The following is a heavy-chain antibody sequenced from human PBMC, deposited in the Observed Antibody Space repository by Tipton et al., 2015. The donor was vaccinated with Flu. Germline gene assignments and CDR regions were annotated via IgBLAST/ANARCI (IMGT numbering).Heavy chain of an antibody. CDR1: GGSISSGGYY. D-gene: IGHD2-2*01. V-gene: IGHV4-31*03. CDR3: ARERSGQYQNYYSYYGMDV. Sequence: LSLTCTVSGGSISSGGYYWSWIRQHPGKGLEWIGYIYYSGSTYYNPSPKSRVTISVDTSKNQFSLKLSSVTAADTAVYYCARERSGQYQNYYSYYGMDVWGQGTTVTVSS. CDR2: IYYSGST. J-gene: IGHJ6*02.